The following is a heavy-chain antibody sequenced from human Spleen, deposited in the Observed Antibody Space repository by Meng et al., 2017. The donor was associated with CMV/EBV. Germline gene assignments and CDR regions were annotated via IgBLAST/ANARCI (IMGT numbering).Heavy chain of an antibody. D-gene: IGHD2-2*01. CDR2: IKQDGSEK. Sequence: GESLKISCAASGFTFSSYWMSWVRQAPGKGLEWVANIKQDGSEKYYVDSVKGRFTISRDNAKNSLYLQMNSLRADDTALYYCTKDRGFTVPAALGFDSWGQGTLVTVSS. CDR1: GFTFSSYW. J-gene: IGHJ4*02. CDR3: TKDRGFTVPAALGFDS. V-gene: IGHV3-7*03.